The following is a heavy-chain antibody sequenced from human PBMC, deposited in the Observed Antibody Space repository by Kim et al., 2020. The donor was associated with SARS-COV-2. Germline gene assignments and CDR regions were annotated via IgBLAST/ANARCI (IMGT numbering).Heavy chain of an antibody. CDR2: ISYDGSNK. CDR3: ARDPPYYYDSSGYYRRTNNWFDP. V-gene: IGHV3-30-3*01. Sequence: GGSLRLSCAASGFTFSSYAMHWVRQAPGKGLEWVAVISYDGSNKYYADSVKGRFTISRDNSKNTLYLQMNSLRAEDTAVYYCARDPPYYYDSSGYYRRTNNWFDPWGQGTLVTVSS. CDR1: GFTFSSYA. J-gene: IGHJ5*02. D-gene: IGHD3-22*01.